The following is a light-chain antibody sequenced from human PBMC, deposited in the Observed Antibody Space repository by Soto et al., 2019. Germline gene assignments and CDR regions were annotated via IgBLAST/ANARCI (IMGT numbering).Light chain of an antibody. J-gene: IGLJ1*01. CDR1: RSNIGSNT. Sequence: SVLTQPPSTSGTPGQRVTISCSGSRSNIGSNTVTWYQQLPGTAPKLLMYSNNQRPSGVPDRFSGSKSGTSASLAISGLQSEDEADYYCAAWDDSLNGSYVFGTGTKVTVL. CDR3: AAWDDSLNGSYV. V-gene: IGLV1-44*01. CDR2: SNN.